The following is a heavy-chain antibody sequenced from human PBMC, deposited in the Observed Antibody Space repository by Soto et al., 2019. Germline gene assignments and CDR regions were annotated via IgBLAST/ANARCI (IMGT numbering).Heavy chain of an antibody. J-gene: IGHJ5*02. V-gene: IGHV1-69*13. D-gene: IGHD1-26*01. CDR3: ARAIVGPTTTGWLDP. CDR1: GGTFSRYA. CDR2: IIPIFGTA. Sequence: SVKVSCKASGGTFSRYATSWVRQAPGQGLEWMGGIIPIFGTANYAQKFQGRVTITADESTSTAYMELSSLRFEDTAVYYCARAIVGPTTTGWLDPWGQGTLVTVSS.